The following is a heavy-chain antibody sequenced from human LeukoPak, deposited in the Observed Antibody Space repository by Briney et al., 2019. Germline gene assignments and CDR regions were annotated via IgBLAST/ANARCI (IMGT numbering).Heavy chain of an antibody. CDR2: ITSSSTYI. CDR1: GFTFSSYS. CDR3: ARAGGEAATPDYFDY. J-gene: IGHJ4*02. V-gene: IGHV3-21*01. Sequence: GESLSLSCAPSGFTFSSYSMNCVRQAPGKGLEWVSCITSSSTYIYGDSVKGRFTISRDNAKKSLYLQMNSLRAEDTAVYYCARAGGEAATPDYFDYWGQGTLVTVSS. D-gene: IGHD2-15*01.